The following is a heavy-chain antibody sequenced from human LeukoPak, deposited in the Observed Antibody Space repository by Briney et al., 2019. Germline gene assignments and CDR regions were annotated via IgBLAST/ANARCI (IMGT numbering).Heavy chain of an antibody. J-gene: IGHJ3*02. D-gene: IGHD1-26*01. V-gene: IGHV3-23*01. Sequence: GGSLRLSCAASGFTFSSYAMSWVRQAPGKGLEWVSAISGSGGSTYYADSVKGRFTISRDNAKNSLYLQMNSLRAEDTAVYYCARRLGATYAFDIWGQGTMVTVSS. CDR2: ISGSGGST. CDR1: GFTFSSYA. CDR3: ARRLGATYAFDI.